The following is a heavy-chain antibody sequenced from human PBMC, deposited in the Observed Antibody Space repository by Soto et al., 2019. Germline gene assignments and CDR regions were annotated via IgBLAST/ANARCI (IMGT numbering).Heavy chain of an antibody. D-gene: IGHD3-9*01. CDR1: GGSFSGYY. Sequence: SETLSLTCAVYGGSFSGYYWSWIRQHPGKGLEWIGYIYYSGSTYYNPSLKSRVTISVDTSKNQFSLKLSSVTAADTAVYYCARDQDWLCSYYGMDVWGQGTTVTGSS. J-gene: IGHJ6*02. CDR2: IYYSGST. CDR3: ARDQDWLCSYYGMDV. V-gene: IGHV4-31*11.